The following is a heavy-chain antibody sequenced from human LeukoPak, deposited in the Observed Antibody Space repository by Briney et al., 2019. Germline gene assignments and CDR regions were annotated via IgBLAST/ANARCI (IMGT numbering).Heavy chain of an antibody. D-gene: IGHD3-22*01. Sequence: SETLSLTCTVSGGSISSSSYYWGWIRQPPGKGLEWIGYIYYSGSTYYNPSLKSRVTISVDTSKNQFSLKLSSVTAADTAVYYCASSGYYDYYYYMDVWGKGTTVTVSS. V-gene: IGHV4-39*07. CDR1: GGSISSSSYY. CDR3: ASSGYYDYYYYMDV. CDR2: IYYSGST. J-gene: IGHJ6*03.